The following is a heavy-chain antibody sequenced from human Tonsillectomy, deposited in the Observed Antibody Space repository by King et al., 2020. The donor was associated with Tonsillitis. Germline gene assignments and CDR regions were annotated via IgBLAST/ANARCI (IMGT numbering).Heavy chain of an antibody. V-gene: IGHV3-23*04. Sequence: VQLVESGGGLVQPGGSLRLSCAASGFTFSSYAMSWVRQAPGKGLEGVSAISGSGGSTYYADSVRGRFTISRDNSKNTLYLQMDSLRAADTAVDYCAKGGCSSTSCYYDCDYWGQRTLVTVSS. CDR1: GFTFSSYA. D-gene: IGHD2-2*01. J-gene: IGHJ4*02. CDR2: ISGSGGST. CDR3: AKGGCSSTSCYYDCDY.